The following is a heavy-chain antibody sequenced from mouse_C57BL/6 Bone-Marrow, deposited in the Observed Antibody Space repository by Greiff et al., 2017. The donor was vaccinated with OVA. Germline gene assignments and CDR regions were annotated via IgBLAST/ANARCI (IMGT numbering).Heavy chain of an antibody. CDR3: TFITTVVEGYFDV. Sequence: VQLQQSGAELVRPGASVKLSCTASGFNIKDDYMHWVKQRPEQGLEWIGWIDPENGDTEYASKFQGKATITADTSSNTADLQLSSLTSEDTAVYYCTFITTVVEGYFDVWGTGTTVTVSS. J-gene: IGHJ1*03. CDR1: GFNIKDDY. CDR2: IDPENGDT. V-gene: IGHV14-4*01. D-gene: IGHD1-1*01.